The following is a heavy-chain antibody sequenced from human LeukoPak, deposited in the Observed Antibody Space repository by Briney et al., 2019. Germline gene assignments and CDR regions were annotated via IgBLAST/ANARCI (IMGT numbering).Heavy chain of an antibody. CDR2: ISGSGGST. CDR3: AKDKPIAARGALDY. V-gene: IGHV3-23*01. J-gene: IGHJ4*02. D-gene: IGHD6-6*01. Sequence: GGSLRLSCAASGFTFSSYGMHWVRQAPGKGLEWVSAISGSGGSTYYADSVKGRFTISRDNSKNTLYLQMNSLRAEDTAVYYCAKDKPIAARGALDYWGQGTLVTVSS. CDR1: GFTFSSYG.